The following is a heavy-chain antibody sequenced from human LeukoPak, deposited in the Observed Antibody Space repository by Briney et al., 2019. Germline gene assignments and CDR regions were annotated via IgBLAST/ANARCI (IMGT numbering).Heavy chain of an antibody. Sequence: PGGSLRLSCEASGFTFSNYAMHWVRQAPGKGLEWVAVISYDGSNKYYADSVKGRFTISRDNSKNTLYLQMNSLRAEDTAVYYCAKSQQLVNYYYYGMDVWGQGTTVTVSS. CDR2: ISYDGSNK. V-gene: IGHV3-30*18. CDR3: AKSQQLVNYYYYGMDV. J-gene: IGHJ6*02. CDR1: GFTFSNYA. D-gene: IGHD6-13*01.